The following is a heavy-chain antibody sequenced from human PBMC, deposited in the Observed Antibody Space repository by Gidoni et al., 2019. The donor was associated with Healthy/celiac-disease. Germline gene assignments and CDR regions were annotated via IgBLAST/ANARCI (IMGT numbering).Heavy chain of an antibody. CDR1: GGSICSGSYY. V-gene: IGHV4-61*02. J-gene: IGHJ4*02. CDR2: SYTSGST. D-gene: IGHD2-8*01. Sequence: QVQRQESGQGLGEPSQTLSITCTVSGGSICSGSYYWIWIRQPAGKGLEWIGRSYTSGSTNYNPSLKRRVTISVDTSKNQFSLKMCSVTAAVTAVYYCARDLYVGNSGIFDYWGQGTLVTVSS. CDR3: ARDLYVGNSGIFDY.